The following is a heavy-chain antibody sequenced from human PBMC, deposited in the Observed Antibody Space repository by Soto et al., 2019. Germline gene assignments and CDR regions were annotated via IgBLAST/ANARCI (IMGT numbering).Heavy chain of an antibody. CDR1: GFTFSSYS. CDR3: ARDERAPDYYYYYGMDV. J-gene: IGHJ6*02. CDR2: ISSSSSTI. V-gene: IGHV3-48*01. Sequence: GGSLRLSCAASGFTFSSYSMNWVRQAPGKGLEWVSYISSSSSTIYYADSVKGRFTISRDNAKNSLYLQMNSLRGEDTAVYYCARDERAPDYYYYYGMDVWGQGTTVTVSS.